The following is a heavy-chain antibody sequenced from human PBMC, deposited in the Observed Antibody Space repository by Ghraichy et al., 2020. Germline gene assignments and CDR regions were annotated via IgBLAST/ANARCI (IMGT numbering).Heavy chain of an antibody. CDR3: TRRLDSSGYYFDY. D-gene: IGHD3-22*01. CDR2: IRSKANSYAT. Sequence: GGSLRLSCAASGFTFSGSAMHWVRQASGKGLEWVGRIRSKANSYATAYAASVKGRFTISRDDSKNTAYLQMNSLKTEDTAVYYCTRRLDSSGYYFDYWGQGTLVTVSS. V-gene: IGHV3-73*01. CDR1: GFTFSGSA. J-gene: IGHJ4*02.